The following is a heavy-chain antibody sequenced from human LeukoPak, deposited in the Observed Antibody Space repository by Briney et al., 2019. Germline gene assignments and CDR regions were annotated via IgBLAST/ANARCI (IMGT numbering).Heavy chain of an antibody. CDR2: IRYDGSNK. CDR1: GFTFSSYG. CDR3: AKGKYCSSTSCSFDY. V-gene: IGHV3-30*02. J-gene: IGHJ4*02. D-gene: IGHD2-2*01. Sequence: GGSLRLSCAASGFTFSSYGMHWVRQAPGKGLGWVAFIRYDGSNKYYADSVKGRFTISRDNSKNTLYLQMNSLRAEDTAVYYCAKGKYCSSTSCSFDYWGQGTLVTVSS.